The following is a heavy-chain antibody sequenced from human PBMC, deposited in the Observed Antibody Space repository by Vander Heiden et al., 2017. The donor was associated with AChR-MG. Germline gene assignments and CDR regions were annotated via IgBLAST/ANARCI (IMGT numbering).Heavy chain of an antibody. V-gene: IGHV3-30-3*01. Sequence: QVQLVESGGGVVQPGRSLRLSCAASGFTFSSYAMHWVRQAPGKGLEWVAVISYDGSNKYYADSVKGRFTISRDNSKNTLYLQMNSLRAEDTAVYYCLADNAFDIWGQGTMVTVSS. CDR3: LADNAFDI. J-gene: IGHJ3*02. CDR2: ISYDGSNK. D-gene: IGHD3-3*02. CDR1: GFTFSSYA.